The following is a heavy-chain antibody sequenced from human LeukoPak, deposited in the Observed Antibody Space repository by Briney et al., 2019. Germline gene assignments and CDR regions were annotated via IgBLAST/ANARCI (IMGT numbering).Heavy chain of an antibody. Sequence: PGGSLRLSCVASGFHFRDHYMTWLRQAPGKGLEGISHISNAGTYTNYADSVKGRVTISRDNAKKSVYLQMMNLRPEDTAVYFCAQAMVPGVVEYFGLDVWGQGTTVTVSS. V-gene: IGHV3-11*03. D-gene: IGHD3-10*01. J-gene: IGHJ6*02. CDR2: ISNAGTYT. CDR3: AQAMVPGVVEYFGLDV. CDR1: GFHFRDHY.